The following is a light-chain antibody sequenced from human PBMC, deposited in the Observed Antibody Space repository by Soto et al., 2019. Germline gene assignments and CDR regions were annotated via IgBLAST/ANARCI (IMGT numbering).Light chain of an antibody. Sequence: QSVLTQPASVSGSPGQSITISCTGTSTDVGGYDYVSWFRQHPGKAPKLMIYDVNNRPSGVSNRFSGSKSGNTASLTISGLQAEDEGDYYCSSYTSSSTRVFGGGTQLTVL. CDR2: DVN. V-gene: IGLV2-14*01. CDR1: STDVGGYDY. CDR3: SSYTSSSTRV. J-gene: IGLJ3*02.